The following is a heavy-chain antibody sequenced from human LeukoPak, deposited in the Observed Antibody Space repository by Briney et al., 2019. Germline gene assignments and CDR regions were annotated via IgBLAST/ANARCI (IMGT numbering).Heavy chain of an antibody. CDR3: TRFSTASSRPAYY. Sequence: PSETLSLTCTVSGGSISSSSYYWGWIRQPPGKGLEWIGSIYYSGSTYYNPSLKSRVTISVDTSKNQFSLKLSSVTAADTAVYYCTRFSTASSRPAYYWGQGTLVIVSS. J-gene: IGHJ4*02. CDR1: GGSISSSSYY. D-gene: IGHD2-21*01. V-gene: IGHV4-39*01. CDR2: IYYSGST.